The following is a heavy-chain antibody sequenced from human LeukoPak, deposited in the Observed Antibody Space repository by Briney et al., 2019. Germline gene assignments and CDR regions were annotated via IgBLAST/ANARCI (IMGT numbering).Heavy chain of an antibody. V-gene: IGHV3-23*01. Sequence: PGGSLRLSCAASEFTFSTYAMSWVRQAPGKGLVWVSAISASGGTTYYADSVKGRFTISRDNSKNTLYLRMTTLRAEDTAVYYCANSVTFGGALRGNWGQGTLVTVSS. CDR2: ISASGGTT. CDR3: ANSVTFGGALRGN. D-gene: IGHD3-16*01. J-gene: IGHJ4*02. CDR1: EFTFSTYA.